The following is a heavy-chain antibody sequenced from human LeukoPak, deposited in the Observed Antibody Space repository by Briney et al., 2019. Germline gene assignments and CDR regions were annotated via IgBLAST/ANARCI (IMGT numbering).Heavy chain of an antibody. CDR3: ARDSDLTGDSEDEGTRNWYFDL. Sequence: ASVEVSCKASGYTFTSYYMHWVRQAPGQGLEWMGIINPSGGSTSYAQKFQGRVTMTRDTSTSTVYMELSSLRSEDTAVYYCARDSDLTGDSEDEGTRNWYFDLWGRGTLVTVSS. CDR1: GYTFTSYY. D-gene: IGHD7-27*01. J-gene: IGHJ2*01. CDR2: INPSGGST. V-gene: IGHV1-46*01.